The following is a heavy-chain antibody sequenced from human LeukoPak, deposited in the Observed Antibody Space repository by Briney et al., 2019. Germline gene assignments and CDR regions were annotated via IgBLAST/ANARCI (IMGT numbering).Heavy chain of an antibody. CDR3: ASDYGGNSVLRYFQH. CDR2: ISGSGGST. J-gene: IGHJ1*01. V-gene: IGHV3-23*01. Sequence: GGSLRLSCAASGFTFSSYAMSWVRQAPGKGLEWVSAISGSGGSTYYADSVKGRFTISRDNSKNTLYLQMNSLRAEDTAVYYCASDYGGNSVLRYFQHWGQGTLVTVSS. D-gene: IGHD4-23*01. CDR1: GFTFSSYA.